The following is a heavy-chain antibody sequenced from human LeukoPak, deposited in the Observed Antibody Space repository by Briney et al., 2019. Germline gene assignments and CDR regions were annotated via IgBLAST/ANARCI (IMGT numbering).Heavy chain of an antibody. J-gene: IGHJ4*02. CDR2: ISSSGSTI. V-gene: IGHV3-48*03. D-gene: IGHD3-10*01. Sequence: GGSLILSCAASGFTFSSYEMNWVRQAPGKGLEWVSYISSSGSTIYYADSVKGRFTISRDNAKNSLYLQMNSLRADDTAVYYCARESTMVRGTGIDYWGQGTLVTVSS. CDR1: GFTFSSYE. CDR3: ARESTMVRGTGIDY.